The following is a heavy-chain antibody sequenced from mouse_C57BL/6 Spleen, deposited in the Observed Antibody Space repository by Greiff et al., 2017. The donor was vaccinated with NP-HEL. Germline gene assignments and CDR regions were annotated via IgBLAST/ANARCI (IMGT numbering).Heavy chain of an antibody. J-gene: IGHJ2*01. CDR2: ISDGGSYT. V-gene: IGHV5-4*01. CDR1: GFTFSSYA. D-gene: IGHD1-1*01. Sequence: DVQLQESGGGLVKPGGSLKLSCAASGFTFSSYAMSWVRQTQEKRLEWVATISDGGSYTYYPDNVKGRFTISRDNAKNNLYLQMSHLKSEDAAMYYCARDLGSLDDWGQGTTLTVSS. CDR3: ARDLGSLDD.